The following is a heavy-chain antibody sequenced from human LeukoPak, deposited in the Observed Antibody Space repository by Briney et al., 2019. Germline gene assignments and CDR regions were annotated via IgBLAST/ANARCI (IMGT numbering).Heavy chain of an antibody. CDR1: GGTFSSYA. J-gene: IGHJ4*02. V-gene: IGHV1-69*13. CDR3: AGKRHSSSWLPDY. CDR2: IIPIFGTA. Sequence: ASVKVSCKASGGTFSSYAISWVRQAPGQGLEWMGGIIPIFGTANYAQKFQGRVTITADESTSTAYMELSSLRSEDTAVCYCAGKRHSSSWLPDYWGQGTLVTVSS. D-gene: IGHD6-13*01.